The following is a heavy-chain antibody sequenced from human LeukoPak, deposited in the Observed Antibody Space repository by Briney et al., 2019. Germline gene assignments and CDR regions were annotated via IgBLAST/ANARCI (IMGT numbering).Heavy chain of an antibody. CDR3: ATGGRYFDWFDY. Sequence: PSDTLSLTCTVSGYSISSGYYWGWIRQPPGKGLEWIGSIYHSGSTYYNPSLKSRVTISVDTSKNQFSLKLSSVTAADTAVYYCATGGRYFDWFDYWGQATLVTVSS. CDR1: GYSISSGYY. CDR2: IYHSGST. D-gene: IGHD3-9*01. V-gene: IGHV4-38-2*02. J-gene: IGHJ4*02.